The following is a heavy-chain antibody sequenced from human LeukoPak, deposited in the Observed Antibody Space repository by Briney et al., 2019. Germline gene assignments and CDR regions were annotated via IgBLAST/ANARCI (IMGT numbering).Heavy chain of an antibody. D-gene: IGHD6-13*01. CDR1: GFTFSSYS. V-gene: IGHV3-48*04. Sequence: GGSLRLSCAASGFTFSSYSMNWVRQAPGKGLEWVSYISSSSNTMYYADSVKGRFTISRDNAKNSLYLQMNSLRAEDTAVYYCARGGPYSSNPWGQETLVTVSS. J-gene: IGHJ5*02. CDR2: ISSSSNTM. CDR3: ARGGPYSSNP.